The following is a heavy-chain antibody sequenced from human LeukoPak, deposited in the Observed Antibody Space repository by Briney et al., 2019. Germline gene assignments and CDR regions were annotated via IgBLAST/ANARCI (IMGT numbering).Heavy chain of an antibody. CDR3: ANSYGLNPFDY. Sequence: GGSLRLSCAASGFTFSSYSMNWVRQAPGKGLEWVSAISGSGGSTYYADSVKGRFTISRDNSKNTLYLQMNSLRAEDTAVYYCANSYGLNPFDYWGQGTLVTVSS. CDR2: ISGSGGST. CDR1: GFTFSSYS. D-gene: IGHD5-18*01. V-gene: IGHV3-23*01. J-gene: IGHJ4*02.